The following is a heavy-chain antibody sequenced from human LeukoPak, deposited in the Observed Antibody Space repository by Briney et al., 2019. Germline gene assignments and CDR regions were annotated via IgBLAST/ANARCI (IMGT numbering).Heavy chain of an antibody. J-gene: IGHJ3*02. CDR3: ARARYGSGSYFGAFDI. CDR2: ISSNGGST. D-gene: IGHD3-10*01. V-gene: IGHV3-64*01. CDR1: GFTFSSYA. Sequence: GGSLRLSCAASGFTFSSYAMNWIRQAPGKGLEYVSAISSNGGSTHYANSVKGRFTISRDNSKNTLYIQMGSLRAEDMAVYYCARARYGSGSYFGAFDIWGQGTMVTVSS.